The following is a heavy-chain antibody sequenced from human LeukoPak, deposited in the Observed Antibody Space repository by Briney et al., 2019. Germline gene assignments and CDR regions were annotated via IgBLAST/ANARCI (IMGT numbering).Heavy chain of an antibody. Sequence: AETLSLTCTVSNGPINTYQWNWIRQPPGKGLEWIGNIHYSGSANYNPSLKSRVIISVDTSKNQFSLKLSSVTAADTAVYYCARDSGTTGEVKFDPWGQGTLVTVSS. V-gene: IGHV4-59*12. CDR3: ARDSGTTGEVKFDP. CDR1: NGPINTYQ. CDR2: IHYSGSA. D-gene: IGHD3-10*01. J-gene: IGHJ5*02.